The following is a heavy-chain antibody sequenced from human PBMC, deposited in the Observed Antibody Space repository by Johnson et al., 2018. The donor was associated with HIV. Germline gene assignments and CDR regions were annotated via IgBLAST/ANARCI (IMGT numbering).Heavy chain of an antibody. J-gene: IGHJ3*02. V-gene: IGHV3-30*18. Sequence: QVQLVESGGGVVQPGRSLRLSCAASGFTFSSYGMHWVRQAPGKELELVAVISYDGSNKYYADSVKGRFTISRDNSKNTLYLQMNSLRAEDTAVYYCAKVNRMEQWLAGGGAFDIWGQGTMVTVSS. D-gene: IGHD6-19*01. CDR1: GFTFSSYG. CDR3: AKVNRMEQWLAGGGAFDI. CDR2: ISYDGSNK.